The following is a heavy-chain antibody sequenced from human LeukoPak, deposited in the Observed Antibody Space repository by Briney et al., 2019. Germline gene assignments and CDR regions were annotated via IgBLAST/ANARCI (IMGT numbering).Heavy chain of an antibody. Sequence: GGSLRLSCAASGFTFSSYSMNWVRQAPGKGLEWVSSISSSSYIYYADSVKGRFTISRDNAKNSLYLQMNSLRAGDTAVHYCARVRADDYGDYGPGDYWGQGTLVTVSS. V-gene: IGHV3-21*01. D-gene: IGHD4-17*01. J-gene: IGHJ4*02. CDR2: ISSSSYI. CDR3: ARVRADDYGDYGPGDY. CDR1: GFTFSSYS.